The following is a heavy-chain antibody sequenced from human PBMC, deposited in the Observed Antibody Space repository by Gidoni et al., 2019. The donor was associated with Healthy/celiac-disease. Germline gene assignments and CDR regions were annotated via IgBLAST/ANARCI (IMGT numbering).Heavy chain of an antibody. CDR3: AKDQIDQLLTYDYYYGMDV. CDR2: ISCSGGST. J-gene: IGHJ6*02. V-gene: IGHV3-23*01. D-gene: IGHD2-2*01. Sequence: EVQLLESGGGVVQPGGSLRLSCAASGFTSHSSAMRWVRQATGKGLGCVSAISCSGGSTYYAGSVKGRFTISRDNFKNTLYLQMNSLRAEDTAVYYCAKDQIDQLLTYDYYYGMDVWGQGTTVTVSS. CDR1: GFTSHSSA.